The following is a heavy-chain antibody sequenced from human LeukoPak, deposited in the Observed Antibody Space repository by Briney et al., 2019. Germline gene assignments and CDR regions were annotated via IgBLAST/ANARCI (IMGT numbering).Heavy chain of an antibody. Sequence: PGGSLRLSCAASGFTFDDYAMHWVRQAPGKGLEGVSGISWNSGSIGYADSVKGRFTISRDNAKNSLYLQMNSLRAEDTALYYCAKDYYYDSSAHSAAFDYWGQGTLVTVSS. CDR3: AKDYYYDSSAHSAAFDY. V-gene: IGHV3-9*01. CDR2: ISWNSGSI. D-gene: IGHD3-22*01. J-gene: IGHJ4*02. CDR1: GFTFDDYA.